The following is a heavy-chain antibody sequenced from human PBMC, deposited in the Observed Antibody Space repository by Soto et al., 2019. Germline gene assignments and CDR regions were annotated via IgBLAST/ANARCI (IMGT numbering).Heavy chain of an antibody. CDR1: GGSFSGYC. CDR3: ARLTMVRGVIIRCFDP. J-gene: IGHJ5*02. CDR2: INHSGST. Sequence: PSETLSLTCAVYGGSFSGYCWSWIRQPPGKGLEWIGEINHSGSTNYNPSLKSRVTISVDTSKNQFSLKLSSVTAADTAVYYCARLTMVRGVIIRCFDPWGQGTLVTVSS. D-gene: IGHD3-10*01. V-gene: IGHV4-34*01.